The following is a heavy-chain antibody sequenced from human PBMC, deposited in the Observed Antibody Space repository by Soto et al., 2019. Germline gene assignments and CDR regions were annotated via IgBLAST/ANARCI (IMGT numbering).Heavy chain of an antibody. Sequence: GGSLRLSCAASGFTFSSYALNWVRQAPGKGLEWVSAISGSGGSTYYADSVKGRFTISRDNSKNKRYLQMNSLRAEDTAVYYCSKRGDDDFSSGYGMDDWGQGTTVTVSS. CDR3: SKRGDDDFSSGYGMDD. CDR2: ISGSGGST. J-gene: IGHJ6*02. CDR1: GFTFSSYA. D-gene: IGHD3-3*01. V-gene: IGHV3-23*01.